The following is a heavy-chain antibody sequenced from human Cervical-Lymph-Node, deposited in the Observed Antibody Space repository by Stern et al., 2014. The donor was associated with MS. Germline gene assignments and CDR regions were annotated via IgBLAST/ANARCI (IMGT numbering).Heavy chain of an antibody. Sequence: QVQLVQSGAEVKKPGSSVKVSCKSSGDTFSTHAISWVRQAPGQGLERMGRIIPILDTTDYAQKFQGRLTIDADESTNTAYMELRSLTPDDTAVYYCAREKSDCSGGSCFSSLDYWGQGTQVTVSS. CDR3: AREKSDCSGGSCFSSLDY. V-gene: IGHV1-69*11. CDR1: GDTFSTHA. CDR2: IIPILDTT. J-gene: IGHJ4*02. D-gene: IGHD2-15*01.